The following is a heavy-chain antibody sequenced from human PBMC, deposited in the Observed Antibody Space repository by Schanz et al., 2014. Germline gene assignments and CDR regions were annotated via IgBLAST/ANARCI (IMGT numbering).Heavy chain of an antibody. V-gene: IGHV3-11*04. J-gene: IGHJ6*02. D-gene: IGHD6-6*01. CDR1: GFTFSYYY. CDR3: ATEGPRGTRHPINYYYAMDN. Sequence: QVQLVDSGGGLVKPGGSLRLSCAASGFTFSYYYMTWIRQAPGKGLEWISYISFSGNTIYYADSVKGRFTISRDNAKNSVFLQMNRLRAEDTAVYYCATEGPRGTRHPINYYYAMDNWGQGTKVTV. CDR2: ISFSGNTI.